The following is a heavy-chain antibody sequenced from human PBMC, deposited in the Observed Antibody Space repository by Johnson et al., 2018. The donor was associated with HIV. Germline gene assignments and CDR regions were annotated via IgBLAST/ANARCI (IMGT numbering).Heavy chain of an antibody. V-gene: IGHV3-11*01. CDR1: GFTFSDYY. Sequence: QVQLVESGGGLVKPGGSLRLSCAASGFTFSDYYMHWIRQAPGKGLEWVSYISSSGSTTYYADSLKGRFTVSRDNAKNSLSLQMNSLRAEDTALYYCAKDVGYRSFGHGFDIWGQGTMVTVSS. D-gene: IGHD6-13*01. J-gene: IGHJ3*02. CDR2: ISSSGSTT. CDR3: AKDVGYRSFGHGFDI.